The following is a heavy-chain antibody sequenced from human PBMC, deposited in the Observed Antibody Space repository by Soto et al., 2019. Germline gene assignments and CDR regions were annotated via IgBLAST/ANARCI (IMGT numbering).Heavy chain of an antibody. CDR2: INPSGGST. CDR3: ARVQIGYYYDSSGYYYGFDH. D-gene: IGHD3-22*01. CDR1: GDAFTSYY. V-gene: IGHV1-46*03. Sequence: GASVKLSCTASGDAFTSYYMHWVRQAPGQGLEWMGIINPSGGSTSYAQKFQGRVTMTRDTSTSTVYMELSSLRSEDTAVYYCARVQIGYYYDSSGYYYGFDHWGQGTLVTVSS. J-gene: IGHJ4*02.